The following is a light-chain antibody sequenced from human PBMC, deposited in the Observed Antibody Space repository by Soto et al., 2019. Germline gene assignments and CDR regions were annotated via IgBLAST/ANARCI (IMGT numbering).Light chain of an antibody. CDR3: QQSYSTLYT. CDR2: AAS. V-gene: IGKV1-39*01. Sequence: DIPMTQSPSSLSASVGDRVTITCRASQSISSYLNWYQQKPGKAPKLLIYAASSLQSGVPSRFSGSGSGTGFTLTISSLQPEDFATYYCQQSYSTLYTFGQGTKLEIK. CDR1: QSISSY. J-gene: IGKJ2*01.